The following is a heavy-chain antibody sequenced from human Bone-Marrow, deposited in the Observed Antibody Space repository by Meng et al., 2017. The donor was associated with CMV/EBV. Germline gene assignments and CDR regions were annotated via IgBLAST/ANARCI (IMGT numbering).Heavy chain of an antibody. CDR2: ISAYNGNT. D-gene: IGHD3-22*01. CDR1: GYTFTSYG. CDR3: AREGDFQTYYYDSSGYLGFDD. J-gene: IGHJ4*02. Sequence: ASVKVSCKASGYTFTSYGISWVRQAPGQGLEWMGWISAYNGNTNYAQKLQGRVTMTTDTSTSTAYMELRSLRSDDTAVYYCAREGDFQTYYYDSSGYLGFDDWGQGTLVTVSS. V-gene: IGHV1-18*01.